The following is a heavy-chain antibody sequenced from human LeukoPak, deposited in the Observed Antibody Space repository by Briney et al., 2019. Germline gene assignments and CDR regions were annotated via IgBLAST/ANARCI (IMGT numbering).Heavy chain of an antibody. CDR1: GFTSSSYA. J-gene: IGHJ4*02. CDR3: ARDSDSSGHYYMDYFDY. Sequence: AGGSLRLSCAASGFTSSSYAMSWVRQAPGKGLEWVSSISSSSRDINYADSVKGRFTISRDNAWNSLYLQMNSLRAEDTAVYYCARDSDSSGHYYMDYFDYWGQGALVTVSS. CDR2: ISSSSRDI. V-gene: IGHV3-21*01. D-gene: IGHD3-22*01.